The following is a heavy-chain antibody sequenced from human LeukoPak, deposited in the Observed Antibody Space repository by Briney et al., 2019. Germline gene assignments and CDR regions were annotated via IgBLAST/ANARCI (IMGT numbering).Heavy chain of an antibody. Sequence: PSETLSLTCTVSGGSISSSSYYWGWIRQPPGKGLEWIGYIYTSGSTNYNPSLKSRVTISVDTSKSQFSLKLSSVTAADTAVYYCARLYGSGSYYRYYYYYMDVWGKGTTVTVSS. CDR2: IYTSGST. CDR1: GGSISSSSYY. D-gene: IGHD3-10*01. V-gene: IGHV4-61*05. J-gene: IGHJ6*03. CDR3: ARLYGSGSYYRYYYYYMDV.